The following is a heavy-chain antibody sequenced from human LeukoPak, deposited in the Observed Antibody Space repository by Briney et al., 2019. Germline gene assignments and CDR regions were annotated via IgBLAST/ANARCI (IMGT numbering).Heavy chain of an antibody. Sequence: SGPTLLNPTQTLTLTCTFSGFSLSTSGMCVSWIRQPPGKALEWLARIDWDDDKYYSTSLKTRLTISKDTSKNQVVLTMTNMDPVDTATYYCARGYSTVYYYYMDVWGKGTTVTVSS. J-gene: IGHJ6*03. CDR3: ARGYSTVYYYYMDV. CDR1: GFSLSTSGMC. D-gene: IGHD6-13*01. V-gene: IGHV2-70*11. CDR2: IDWDDDK.